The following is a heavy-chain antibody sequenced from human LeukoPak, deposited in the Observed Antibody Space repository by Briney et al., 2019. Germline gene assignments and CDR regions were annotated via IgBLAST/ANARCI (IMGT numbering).Heavy chain of an antibody. CDR3: ARDGPMTTVTTSWFDP. CDR1: GFTFSSYE. CDR2: IYSGGST. V-gene: IGHV3-66*02. Sequence: GGSLRLSCAASGFTFSSYEMNWVRQAPGKGLEWVSVIYSGGSTYYADSVKGRFTISRDNSKNTLYLQMNSLRAEDTAVYYCARDGPMTTVTTSWFDPWGQGTLVTVSS. J-gene: IGHJ5*02. D-gene: IGHD4-11*01.